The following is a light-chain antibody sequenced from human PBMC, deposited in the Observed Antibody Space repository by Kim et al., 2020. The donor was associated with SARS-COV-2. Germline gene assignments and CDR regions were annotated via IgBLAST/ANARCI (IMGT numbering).Light chain of an antibody. V-gene: IGKV1-33*01. CDR3: QQYNDVPLT. CDR1: QDINKY. J-gene: IGKJ4*01. Sequence: ASGGDRVTLTCRASQDINKYLSWYQQKAGKAPKLLIHDASNLETGVPSRFSGSGSGTDYTFTISSLQPEDFATYFCQQYNDVPLTFGGGTKVDIK. CDR2: DAS.